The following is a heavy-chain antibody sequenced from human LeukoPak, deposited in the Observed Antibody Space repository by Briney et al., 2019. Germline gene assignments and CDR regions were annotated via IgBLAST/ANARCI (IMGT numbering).Heavy chain of an antibody. Sequence: GGSLRLSCAASGFTFSSYWMTWVRQAPGKGLEWVANIKQDGSEVYYVDSVKGRFTISRDNTKNSLYLQTNSLRVDDTAVYYCARARFGTAGADYRGQGTLVTVSS. D-gene: IGHD1-1*01. CDR3: ARARFGTAGADY. V-gene: IGHV3-7*01. CDR2: IKQDGSEV. CDR1: GFTFSSYW. J-gene: IGHJ4*02.